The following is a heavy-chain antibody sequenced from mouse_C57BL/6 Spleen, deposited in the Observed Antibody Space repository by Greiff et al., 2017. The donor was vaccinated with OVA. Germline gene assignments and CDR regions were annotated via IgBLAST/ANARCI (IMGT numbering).Heavy chain of an antibody. CDR3: ARKRNGYPDV. Sequence: EVQLQQSGPELVKPGASVKISCKASASHLPSYSMNWVQQTPGKSLEWIGDINPNNGGTSYNQKFNGQVTLTVDKSSSTAYIELRSLTSEDAADYYCARKRNGYPDVWGTGTTVTVSS. D-gene: IGHD2-2*01. CDR1: ASHLPSYS. V-gene: IGHV1-26*01. CDR2: INPNNGGT. J-gene: IGHJ1*03.